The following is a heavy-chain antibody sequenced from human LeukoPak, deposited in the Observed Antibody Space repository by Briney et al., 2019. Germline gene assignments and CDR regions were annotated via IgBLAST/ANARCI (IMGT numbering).Heavy chain of an antibody. CDR1: GFTFSSFA. Sequence: GGSLRLSCAASGFTFSSFAMHWVRQAPGKGLEWVSLILYDGSSKYYAESVKGRFSISRDNSKNTLYLQMNSLRAEDTAVYYCARDLGSFSKNSDYWGQGTLVTGSS. CDR2: ILYDGSSK. J-gene: IGHJ4*02. CDR3: ARDLGSFSKNSDY. V-gene: IGHV3-30*04. D-gene: IGHD2/OR15-2a*01.